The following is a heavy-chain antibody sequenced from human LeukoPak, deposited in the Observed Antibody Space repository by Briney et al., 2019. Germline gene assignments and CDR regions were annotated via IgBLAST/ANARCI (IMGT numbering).Heavy chain of an antibody. D-gene: IGHD3-3*01. Sequence: SVKVSCKASGGTFSSYAISWVRQAPGQGLEWMGGIIPIFGTANYAQKFQGRVTITADKSTSTAYMELSSLRSEDTAVYYCAREATITIFGVVIIPGAYYYMDVWGKGTTVTVSS. J-gene: IGHJ6*03. CDR1: GGTFSSYA. V-gene: IGHV1-69*06. CDR3: AREATITIFGVVIIPGAYYYMDV. CDR2: IIPIFGTA.